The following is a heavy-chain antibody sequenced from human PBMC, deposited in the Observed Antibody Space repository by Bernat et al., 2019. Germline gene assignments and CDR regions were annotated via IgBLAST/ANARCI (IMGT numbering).Heavy chain of an antibody. CDR3: ARENPAARVYSYYYYYMDV. J-gene: IGHJ6*03. V-gene: IGHV4-39*02. CDR1: GGSISSDTYY. D-gene: IGHD2-2*01. Sequence: QLQLQESGPGLVKPSETLSLTCTVSGGSISSDTYYWGWIRQPPGKGLEWIGSIFYSGNTYYKPSLKSRVTISEDTSKNQFYLELSSVTAADTAVYYCARENPAARVYSYYYYYMDVWGKGTTVTVSS. CDR2: IFYSGNT.